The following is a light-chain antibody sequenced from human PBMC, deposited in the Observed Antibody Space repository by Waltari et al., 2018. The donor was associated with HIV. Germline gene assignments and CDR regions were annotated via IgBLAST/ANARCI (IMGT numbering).Light chain of an antibody. CDR2: KDS. CDR1: VVAEQY. Sequence: SYELTQPSSVSVSPGQTARITCTGDVVAEQYARWVQQKTGQAPVLVIYKDSERPSGIPERFSGSSSGTTVTLTSSGAQVEDEADYYCYSAADNIGVFGGGTKLTVL. CDR3: YSAADNIGV. J-gene: IGLJ3*02. V-gene: IGLV3-27*01.